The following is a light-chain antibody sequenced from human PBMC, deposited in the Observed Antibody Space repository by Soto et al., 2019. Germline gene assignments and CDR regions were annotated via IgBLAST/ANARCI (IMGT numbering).Light chain of an antibody. CDR2: EVT. Sequence: SVLTQPASVSGSLGQSITISCTGTSSDVGNYNFVSWYQQLPGKAPKVLIYEVTKWPSGVSNRFFGSKSGNTASLTISGLQAEDEADYFCCSYAGRSNWVFGGGTKLTVL. V-gene: IGLV2-23*02. J-gene: IGLJ3*02. CDR3: CSYAGRSNWV. CDR1: SSDVGNYNF.